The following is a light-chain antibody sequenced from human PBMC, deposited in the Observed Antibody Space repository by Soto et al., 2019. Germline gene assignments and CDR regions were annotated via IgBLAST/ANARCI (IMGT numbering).Light chain of an antibody. CDR2: NAS. J-gene: IGKJ4*01. CDR1: QSVRTY. Sequence: EIVLTQSPATLSLFPGERATVSCRASQSVRTYLAWFQQKPGQAPRLLISNASNRATGIPARFSGSGSGIDFTLTISGLEAEDSAVYYCHQRSSWPRTFGGGTKVEI. V-gene: IGKV3-11*01. CDR3: HQRSSWPRT.